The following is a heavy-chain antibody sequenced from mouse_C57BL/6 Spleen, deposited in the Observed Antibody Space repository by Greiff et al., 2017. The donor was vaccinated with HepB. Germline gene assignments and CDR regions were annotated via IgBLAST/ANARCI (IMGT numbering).Heavy chain of an antibody. CDR1: GYTFTDYE. Sequence: VQLQQSGAELVRPGASVTLSCKASGYTFTDYEMHWVKQTPVHGLEWIGAIDPETGGTAYNQKFKGKAILTADKSSSTTYMELRSLTSEDSAVYYCTTSIAYWGQGTLVTVSA. D-gene: IGHD6-1*01. J-gene: IGHJ3*01. V-gene: IGHV1-15*01. CDR3: TTSIAY. CDR2: IDPETGGT.